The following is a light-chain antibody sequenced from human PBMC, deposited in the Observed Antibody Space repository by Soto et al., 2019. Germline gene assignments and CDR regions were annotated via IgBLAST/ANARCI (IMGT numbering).Light chain of an antibody. J-gene: IGLJ2*01. Sequence: HSVLTQPRSVSGSPGQSVNISCTGTSSDVGGDNYVSWYQQHPGKAPKVMIYDVSKRPSGVPDRFSGSKSGNTASLTISGLQAEDEADYYCCSYEGRSVVFGEGTKVTVL. CDR3: CSYEGRSVV. CDR2: DVS. CDR1: SSDVGGDNY. V-gene: IGLV2-11*01.